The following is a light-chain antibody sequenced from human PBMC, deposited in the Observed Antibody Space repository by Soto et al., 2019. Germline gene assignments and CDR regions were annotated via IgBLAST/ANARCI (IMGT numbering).Light chain of an antibody. CDR2: YDN. J-gene: IGLJ1*01. CDR1: NSNIGSNT. Sequence: QSVLTQPPSASGTPGQRVTISCSGSNSNIGSNTVNCYQQLPGTAPKLLIYYDNLRPSGVPHRLSGSKSGTSASLAISGLQSDDEADYYCAAWDDSLNGRVFGTGTKLTVL. V-gene: IGLV1-44*01. CDR3: AAWDDSLNGRV.